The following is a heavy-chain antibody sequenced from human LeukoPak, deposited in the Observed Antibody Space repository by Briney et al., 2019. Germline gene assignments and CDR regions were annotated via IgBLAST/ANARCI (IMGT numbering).Heavy chain of an antibody. Sequence: SETLSLTCTVSGGSISSYYWSWIRQPPGKGLEWIGYICYSGSTNYNPSLKSRVTISVDTSKNQFSLKLSSVTAADTAVYYCARGIYCSSTSCYYNFDYWGQGTLVTVSS. J-gene: IGHJ4*02. D-gene: IGHD2-2*01. V-gene: IGHV4-59*01. CDR2: ICYSGST. CDR1: GGSISSYY. CDR3: ARGIYCSSTSCYYNFDY.